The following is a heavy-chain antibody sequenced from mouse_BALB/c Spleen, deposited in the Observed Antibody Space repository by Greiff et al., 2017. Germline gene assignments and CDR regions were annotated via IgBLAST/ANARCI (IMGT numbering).Heavy chain of an antibody. V-gene: IGHV1-87*01. J-gene: IGHJ2*01. CDR2: IYPGDGDT. D-gene: IGHD2-3*01. CDR3: AFYDGYYFDY. CDR1: GYTFTSYW. Sequence: QVQLQQSGAELARPGASVKLSCKASGYTFTSYWMQWVKQRPGQGLEWIGAIYPGDGDTRYTQKFKGKATLTADKSSSTAYMQLSSLASEDSAVYYCAFYDGYYFDYWGQGTTLTVSS.